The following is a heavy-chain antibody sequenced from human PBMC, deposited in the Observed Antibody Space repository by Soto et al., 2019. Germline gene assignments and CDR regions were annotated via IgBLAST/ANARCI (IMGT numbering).Heavy chain of an antibody. CDR3: ARGQDYSKSGY. V-gene: IGHV4-31*03. CDR2: IHPSGGT. CDR1: GGSISSGTYY. Sequence: QVQLQESGPGLVKPSQTLSLTCTVSGGSISSGTYYWDWIRQPPGKGLEWIGCIHPSGGTHYNPSLKRRVSISDDTSKNQFSLTVSSVTAANTAVYYCARGQDYSKSGYWGQGTLVTVSS. J-gene: IGHJ4*02. D-gene: IGHD4-4*01.